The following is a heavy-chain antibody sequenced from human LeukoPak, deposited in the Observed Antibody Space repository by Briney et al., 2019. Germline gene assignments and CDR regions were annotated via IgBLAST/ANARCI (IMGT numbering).Heavy chain of an antibody. CDR3: GRPLTGMAAVAN. J-gene: IGHJ4*02. V-gene: IGHV5-51*01. Sequence: HGESLKISCKGSGYSLSSYWIAWVRQTPGKGLEWMGIIYPGDSDTRYSPSFQGQVTISADKSISTAYLQWSSLKASDTAMYFCGRPLTGMAAVANWGQGTLVTVSS. CDR2: IYPGDSDT. D-gene: IGHD6-13*01. CDR1: GYSLSSYW.